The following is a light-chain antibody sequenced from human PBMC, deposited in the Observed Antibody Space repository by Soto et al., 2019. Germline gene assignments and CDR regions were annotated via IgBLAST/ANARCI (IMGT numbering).Light chain of an antibody. CDR3: QHYNSYSEA. CDR2: GAT. J-gene: IGKJ1*01. Sequence: TQMTQSPSSLSASVGNRVTISCRASQGISNYLAWYQQRPGKAPKLLIFGATTLQSGVPSRFSASGSGPEFTLTISSLQPDDFATYYCQHYNSYSEAFGQGTKV. CDR1: QGISNY. V-gene: IGKV1-16*01.